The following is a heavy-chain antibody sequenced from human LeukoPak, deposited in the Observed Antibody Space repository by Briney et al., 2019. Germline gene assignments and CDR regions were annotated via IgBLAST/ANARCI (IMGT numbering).Heavy chain of an antibody. J-gene: IGHJ5*01. V-gene: IGHV3-48*04. CDR3: ARGPSTWIDS. CDR1: GFSFSTYG. CDR2: ISSRGQTI. Sequence: GGSLRLSCAASGFSFSTYGLSWVRQTPGRGLEWISYISSRGQTIYYADSVKGRFTISRDNAKNSLSLQMSTMRVEDTALYYCARGPSTWIDSWGQGTLVTVSS.